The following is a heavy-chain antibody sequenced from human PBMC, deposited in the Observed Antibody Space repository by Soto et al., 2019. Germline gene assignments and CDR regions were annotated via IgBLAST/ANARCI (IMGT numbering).Heavy chain of an antibody. J-gene: IGHJ4*02. CDR2: ISSSSSYI. CDR1: GFTFSSYS. Sequence: GGSLRLSCAASGFTFSSYSMNWVRQAPGKGLEWVSSISSSSSYIYYADSVKGRFTISRDNAKNSLYLQMNSLRAEDTAVYYCARDRGIKSSRYVYWGQGTLVTVSS. CDR3: ARDRGIKSSRYVY. V-gene: IGHV3-21*01. D-gene: IGHD6-13*01.